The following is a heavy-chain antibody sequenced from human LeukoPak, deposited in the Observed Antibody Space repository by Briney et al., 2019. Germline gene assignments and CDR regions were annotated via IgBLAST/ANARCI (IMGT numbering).Heavy chain of an antibody. V-gene: IGHV1-46*01. CDR1: GYTFTGYY. D-gene: IGHD3-22*01. Sequence: GASVKVSCKASGYTFTGYYMHWVRQAPGQGLEWMGIINPSGGSTGYAQKFQGRVTITADESTSTAYMELSSLRSEDTAVYYCARGQHYDSSGYSLYYWGQGTLVTVSS. CDR3: ARGQHYDSSGYSLYY. CDR2: INPSGGST. J-gene: IGHJ4*02.